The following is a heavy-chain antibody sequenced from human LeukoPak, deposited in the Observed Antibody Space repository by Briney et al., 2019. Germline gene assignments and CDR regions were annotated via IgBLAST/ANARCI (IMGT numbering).Heavy chain of an antibody. CDR3: ARGRGGGGSSNNWFDP. D-gene: IGHD2-15*01. J-gene: IGHJ5*02. CDR2: IYYSGTT. CDR1: GGSISSYY. V-gene: IGHV4-59*12. Sequence: PSETLSLTCTVSGGSISSYYWSWIRQPPGKGLEWIGYIYYSGTTNYTPSLKSRVTISVDTSKNQFSLNLLSVTAADTAVYFCARGRGGGGSSNNWFDPWGQGTLVTVSS.